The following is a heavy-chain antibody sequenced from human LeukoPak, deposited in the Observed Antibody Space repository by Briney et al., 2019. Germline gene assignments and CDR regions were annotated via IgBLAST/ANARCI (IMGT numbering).Heavy chain of an antibody. J-gene: IGHJ5*02. V-gene: IGHV3-20*01. CDR1: GFTFDDYG. D-gene: IGHD1-26*01. CDR3: ARHSGSYYPSWFDP. CDR2: SNWNGGST. Sequence: PGGSLRLSCAASGFTFDDYGMSWVRQAPGKGLEWVSGSNWNGGSTGYADSVKGRFTIFRDNAKNSLYLQMNSLRAEDTALYHCARHSGSYYPSWFDPWGQGTLVTVSS.